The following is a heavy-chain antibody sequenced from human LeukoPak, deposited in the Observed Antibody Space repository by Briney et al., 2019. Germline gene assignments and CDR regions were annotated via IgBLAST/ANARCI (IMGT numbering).Heavy chain of an antibody. CDR3: ARARACSGGGCYPSFDY. Sequence: ASVKVFCKASGYTFTGYYMQWVRQAPGQGLEWMGWINPNRGGTNYAQKFQGRVTMTRHTSISTAYMELSRLRSDDTAVYYCARARACSGGGCYPSFDYWGQGPLVPVSS. J-gene: IGHJ4*02. CDR1: GYTFTGYY. V-gene: IGHV1-2*02. D-gene: IGHD2-15*01. CDR2: INPNRGGT.